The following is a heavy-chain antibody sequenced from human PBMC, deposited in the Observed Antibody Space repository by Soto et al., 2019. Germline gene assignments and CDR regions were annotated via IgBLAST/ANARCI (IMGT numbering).Heavy chain of an antibody. CDR2: IVVGSGNT. V-gene: IGHV1-58*01. J-gene: IGHJ4*02. D-gene: IGHD3-22*01. CDR1: GFTFTSSA. Sequence: SVKVSCKASGFTFTSSAVQWVRQARGQRLEWIGWIVVGSGNTNYAQKFQERVTITRDMSTSTAYMELSSLRSEDTAVYYCAAASTYYYDSSGYSDYWGQGTLVTVSS. CDR3: AAASTYYYDSSGYSDY.